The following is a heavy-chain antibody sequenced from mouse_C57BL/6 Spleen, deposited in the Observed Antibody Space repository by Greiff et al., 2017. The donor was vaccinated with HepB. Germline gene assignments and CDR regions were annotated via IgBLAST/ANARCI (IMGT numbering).Heavy chain of an antibody. CDR3: ARVRDSSGPMDY. Sequence: EVKLVESEGGLVQPGSSMKLSCTASGFTFSDYYMAWVRQVPEKGLEWVANINYDGSSTYYLDSLKSRFIISRDNAKNILYLQMSSLKSEDTATYYCARVRDSSGPMDYWGQGTSVTVSS. V-gene: IGHV5-16*01. J-gene: IGHJ4*01. D-gene: IGHD3-2*02. CDR1: GFTFSDYY. CDR2: INYDGSST.